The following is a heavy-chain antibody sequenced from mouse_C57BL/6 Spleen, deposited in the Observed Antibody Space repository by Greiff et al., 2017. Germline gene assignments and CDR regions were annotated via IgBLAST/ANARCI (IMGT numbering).Heavy chain of an antibody. Sequence: DVMLVESGGGLVQPGGSMKLSCVASGFTFSNYWMNWVRQSPEKGLEWVAQIRLKSDNYATHYADSVKGRFTISRDDSKSSVYLQMNNLRAEDTGIYYCTGSYYYGSSSYAMDYWGQGTSVTVSS. CDR3: TGSYYYGSSSYAMDY. CDR2: IRLKSDNYAT. J-gene: IGHJ4*01. CDR1: GFTFSNYW. V-gene: IGHV6-3*01. D-gene: IGHD1-1*01.